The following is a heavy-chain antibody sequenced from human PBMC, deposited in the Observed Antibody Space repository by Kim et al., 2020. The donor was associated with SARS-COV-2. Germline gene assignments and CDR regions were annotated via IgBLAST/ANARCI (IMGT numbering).Heavy chain of an antibody. CDR2: INPNSGGT. D-gene: IGHD5-18*01. Sequence: ASVKVSCKASGYTFTGYYMHWVRQAPGQGLEWMGRINPNSGGTNYAQKFQGRVTMTRDTSISTAYMELSRLRSDDTAVYYCARERIQLWKTEYYYYYGMDVWGQGTTVTVSS. CDR3: ARERIQLWKTEYYYYYGMDV. J-gene: IGHJ6*02. CDR1: GYTFTGYY. V-gene: IGHV1-2*06.